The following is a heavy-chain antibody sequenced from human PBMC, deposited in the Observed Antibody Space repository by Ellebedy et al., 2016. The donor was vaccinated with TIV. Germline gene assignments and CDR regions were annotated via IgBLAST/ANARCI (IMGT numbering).Heavy chain of an antibody. CDR1: GFTFSSSW. CDR3: ASGRGWLLDY. CDR2: IKQDGSAK. D-gene: IGHD3-9*01. Sequence: PGGSLRLSCAASGFTFSSSWMTWVRQAPGRGLEWVANIKQDGSAKSYVDSVKGRFTISRDNAKTSLSLQMNSLRPEDTAVYYCASGRGWLLDYWGQGTLVTVSS. J-gene: IGHJ4*02. V-gene: IGHV3-7*01.